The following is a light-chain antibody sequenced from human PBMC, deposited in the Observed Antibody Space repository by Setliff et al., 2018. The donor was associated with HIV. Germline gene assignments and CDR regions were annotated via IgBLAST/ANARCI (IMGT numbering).Light chain of an antibody. V-gene: IGLV2-23*02. CDR1: SSDIGAYNY. CDR3: SSYVNINTLV. Sequence: QSALPQPASVSGSPGQSITISCTGSSSDIGAYNYVSWYQQHPGKVPKVIIYDVRKRPSGVSGRFSGSKSANTASLTISGLQAEDEATYYCSSYVNINTLVFGSGTKVTVL. CDR2: DVR. J-gene: IGLJ1*01.